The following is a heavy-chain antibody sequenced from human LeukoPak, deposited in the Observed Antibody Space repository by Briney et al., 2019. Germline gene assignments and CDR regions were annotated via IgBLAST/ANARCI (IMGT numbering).Heavy chain of an antibody. D-gene: IGHD3-10*01. CDR2: IRSKAYGGTT. V-gene: IGHV3-49*03. Sequence: GGSLRLSCTASGFTFGDYAMSWFRQAPGKGLEWVGFIRSKAYGGTTEYAASVKGRFTISRDDSKSIAYLQMNSLKTEDTAVYYCTRDISGLPRAPFYYYYYMDVWGKGTTVTVSS. CDR3: TRDISGLPRAPFYYYYYMDV. J-gene: IGHJ6*03. CDR1: GFTFGDYA.